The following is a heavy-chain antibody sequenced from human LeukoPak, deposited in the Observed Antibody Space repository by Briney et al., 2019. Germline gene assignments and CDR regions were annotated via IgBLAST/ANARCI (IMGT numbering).Heavy chain of an antibody. CDR3: AKQGLVPATAGD. D-gene: IGHD2-2*01. CDR1: GFTFSTSV. J-gene: IGHJ4*02. Sequence: GGSLRLSCAASGFTFSTSVMHWVRQAPGKGLEWLSFIRFDGSEKYYADSVKARFSISKDNSMNTLYLQMNSLRPEDTAVYYCAKQGLVPATAGDWGQGTLVTVSS. V-gene: IGHV3-30*02. CDR2: IRFDGSEK.